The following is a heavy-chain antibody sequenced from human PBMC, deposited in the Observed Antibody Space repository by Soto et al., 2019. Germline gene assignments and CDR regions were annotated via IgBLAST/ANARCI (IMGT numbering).Heavy chain of an antibody. J-gene: IGHJ4*02. CDR3: ASLADVAYYDILTGHIDY. CDR2: IYYSGST. D-gene: IGHD3-9*01. V-gene: IGHV4-59*04. Sequence: SETLSLTCTVSGGSFSGYYWSWIRQPPGKGLEWIGYIYYSGSTYYNPSLKSRVTISVDTSKNQFSLKLSSVTAADTAVYYCASLADVAYYDILTGHIDYWGQGTLVTVSS. CDR1: GGSFSGYY.